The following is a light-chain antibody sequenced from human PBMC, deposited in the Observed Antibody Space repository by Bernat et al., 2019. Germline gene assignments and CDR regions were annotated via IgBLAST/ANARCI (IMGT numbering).Light chain of an antibody. V-gene: IGLV2-23*02. CDR3: CSYAGSRTWV. J-gene: IGLJ3*02. CDR1: SSDVGSYNL. Sequence: QSALTQPASVSGSPGQSITISCTGTSSDVGSYNLVSWYQQHPGKAPKLMIYEVSKRPSGVSNRFSGSKSGNTASLTISGLQAEHGADYYCCSYAGSRTWVFGGGTKLTVL. CDR2: EVS.